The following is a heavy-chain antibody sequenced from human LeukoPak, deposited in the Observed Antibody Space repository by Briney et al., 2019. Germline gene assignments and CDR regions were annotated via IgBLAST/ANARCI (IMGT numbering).Heavy chain of an antibody. CDR1: GFTFSSYE. J-gene: IGHJ4*02. Sequence: PGGCLRLSCAASGFTFSSYEMNWVRQAPGKGLEWVSYISSSGTTIYYADSVKGRFTISRDNAKNSLYLQMNSLRAEDTAVYYCARDPLRYFDYWGQGTLVTVSS. V-gene: IGHV3-48*03. CDR3: ARDPLRYFDY. CDR2: ISSSGTTI. D-gene: IGHD3-9*01.